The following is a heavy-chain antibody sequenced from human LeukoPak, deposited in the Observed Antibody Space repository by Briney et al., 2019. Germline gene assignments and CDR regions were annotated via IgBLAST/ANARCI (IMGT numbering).Heavy chain of an antibody. D-gene: IGHD3-10*01. V-gene: IGHV1-8*01. CDR2: INPNSGGT. J-gene: IGHJ5*02. CDR3: AASSNHYYGSGSYSS. Sequence: ASVKVSCKASGYTFTSYDINWVRQAPGQGLEWMGWINPNSGGTNYAQKFQERVTITRDMSTSTAYMELSSLRSEDTAVYYCAASSNHYYGSGSYSSWGQGTLVTVSS. CDR1: GYTFTSYD.